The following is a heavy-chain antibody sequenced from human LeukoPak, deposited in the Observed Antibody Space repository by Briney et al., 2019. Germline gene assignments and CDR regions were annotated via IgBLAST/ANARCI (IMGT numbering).Heavy chain of an antibody. V-gene: IGHV4-4*07. CDR2: IYTSGST. CDR3: ATLTRITIFGVVDY. D-gene: IGHD3-3*01. J-gene: IGHJ4*02. Sequence: PSETLSLTCTVSGGSISSYYWSWIRQPAGKGLEWIGRIYTSGSTNYNPSLKSRVTMSVDTSKNQFSLKLSSVTAADTAVYYCATLTRITIFGVVDYWGQGTLVTVSS. CDR1: GGSISSYY.